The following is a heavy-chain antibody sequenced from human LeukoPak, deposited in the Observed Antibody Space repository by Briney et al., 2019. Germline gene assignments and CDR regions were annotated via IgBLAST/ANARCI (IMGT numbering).Heavy chain of an antibody. Sequence: GESLQISCKGSGYSFTSHWIGWVRQMPGKGLEWMGIIYPGDSDTRYSPSFQGQVTISADKSISTAYLQWSSLKASDTAMYYCARDAHGSGRWFDPWGQGTLVTVSS. J-gene: IGHJ5*02. CDR2: IYPGDSDT. V-gene: IGHV5-51*01. D-gene: IGHD3-10*01. CDR1: GYSFTSHW. CDR3: ARDAHGSGRWFDP.